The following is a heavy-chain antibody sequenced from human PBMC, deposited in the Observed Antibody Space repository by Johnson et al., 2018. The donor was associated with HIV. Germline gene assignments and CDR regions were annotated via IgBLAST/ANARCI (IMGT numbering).Heavy chain of an antibody. Sequence: QVQLVESGGGVVQPGGSLRLSCAASGFTFSSYGMHWVRQAPGKGLQWVAFIRYDGSNKYYADSVKGRFTISRDNSKNTLYLQMNSLRAEDTAVYYCATEGYGSGTYGAFDIWGQGTKVTVSS. CDR1: GFTFSSYG. D-gene: IGHD3-10*01. V-gene: IGHV3-30*02. CDR3: ATEGYGSGTYGAFDI. CDR2: IRYDGSNK. J-gene: IGHJ3*02.